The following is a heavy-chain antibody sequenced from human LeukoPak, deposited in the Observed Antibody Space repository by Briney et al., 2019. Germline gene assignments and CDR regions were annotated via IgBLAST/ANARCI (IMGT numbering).Heavy chain of an antibody. V-gene: IGHV4-61*02. CDR1: GGSISSGSYY. CDR2: IYRSGSS. CDR3: AREGLNMVRGVIPKEAWGWFDP. D-gene: IGHD3-10*01. J-gene: IGHJ5*02. Sequence: SETLSLTCTVSGGSISSGSYYWNWIRQPAGKGLEWIGRIYRSGSSNYNPSLKSRVTVSVDTSKNQFSPKLSSVTAADTAVYYCAREGLNMVRGVIPKEAWGWFDPWGQGTLVTVSS.